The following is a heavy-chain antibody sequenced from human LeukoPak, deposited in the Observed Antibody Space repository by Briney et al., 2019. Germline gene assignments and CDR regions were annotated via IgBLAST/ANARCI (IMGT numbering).Heavy chain of an antibody. V-gene: IGHV4-39*07. CDR2: IYYSGST. J-gene: IGHJ3*02. CDR1: GGSISSSSYY. Sequence: PSETLSLTCTVSGGSISSSSYYWGWIRQPPGKGLEWIGSIYYSGSTYYNPSLKSRVTKSVDTSKNQFSLKLSSVTAADTAVYYCARVRGFDSSGDDALDIWGQGTMVTVSS. CDR3: ARVRGFDSSGDDALDI. D-gene: IGHD3-22*01.